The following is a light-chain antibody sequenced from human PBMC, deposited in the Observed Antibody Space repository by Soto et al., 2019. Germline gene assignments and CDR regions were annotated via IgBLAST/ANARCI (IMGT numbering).Light chain of an antibody. V-gene: IGLV3-27*01. CDR3: YSHWV. CDR2: KDS. Sequence: SYELTQPSSVSVSPGQTARITCSGDVLAKKYARWFQQKPGQAPVLVIYKDSERPSGIPERFSGSSSGTTVTLTISGAQVEDEADYYCYSHWVFGGGTKLTVL. J-gene: IGLJ3*02. CDR1: VLAKKY.